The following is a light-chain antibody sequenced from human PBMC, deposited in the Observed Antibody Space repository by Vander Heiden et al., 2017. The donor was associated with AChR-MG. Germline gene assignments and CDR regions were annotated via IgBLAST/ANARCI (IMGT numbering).Light chain of an antibody. V-gene: IGKV3-15*01. CDR3: QQDNNWPFT. CDR1: QSVSSN. J-gene: IGKJ3*01. CDR2: GAS. Sequence: EIVMTQSPATLSVSPGERATLSCRASQSVSSNLAWYQQKPGQAPRLLIYGASTRATRIPARFSGSGSGTEFTLTISSLQSEDFAVYYCQQDNNWPFTFGHGTKVDIK.